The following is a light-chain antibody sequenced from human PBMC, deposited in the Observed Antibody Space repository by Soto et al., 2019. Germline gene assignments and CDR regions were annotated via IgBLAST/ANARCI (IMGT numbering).Light chain of an antibody. J-gene: IGLJ2*01. CDR2: EVS. CDR1: RSNIGTNY. Sequence: QSVLTQPPSASGTPGQRVTISCSGSRSNIGTNYVYWYQQHPGKAPKLIIYEVSKRPSGVPDRFSGSKSGNTASLTVSGLQAEDEADYHCSSYANRNNLIFGGGTKLTVL. CDR3: SSYANRNNLI. V-gene: IGLV2-8*01.